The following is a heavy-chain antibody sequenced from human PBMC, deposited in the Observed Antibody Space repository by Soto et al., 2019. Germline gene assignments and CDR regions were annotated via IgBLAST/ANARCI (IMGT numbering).Heavy chain of an antibody. Sequence: PGRSLRLSCAASGFTFSSYSMNWVRQAPGKGLEWVSSISSSSSYIYYADSVKGRFTISRDNAKNSLYLQMNSLRAEDTAVYYCARSPRQGDDRDIVVVVAANPYYYYYMDVWGKGTTVTVS. V-gene: IGHV3-21*01. CDR1: GFTFSSYS. J-gene: IGHJ6*03. CDR2: ISSSSSYI. CDR3: ARSPRQGDDRDIVVVVAANPYYYYYMDV. D-gene: IGHD2-15*01.